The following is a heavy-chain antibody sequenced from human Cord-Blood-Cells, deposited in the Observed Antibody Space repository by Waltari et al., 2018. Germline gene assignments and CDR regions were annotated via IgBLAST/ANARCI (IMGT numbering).Heavy chain of an antibody. CDR2: IYYSGST. Sequence: QLQLQESGPGLVKPSETLSLTCTVSGGHISLSSYYWGWSRQPPGKGLEWIGSIYYSGSTYYNPSLKSRVTISVDTSKNQFSLKLSSVTAADTAVYYCARQYSSSSRYFDYWGQGTLVTVSS. J-gene: IGHJ4*02. D-gene: IGHD6-6*01. CDR3: ARQYSSSSRYFDY. CDR1: GGHISLSSYY. V-gene: IGHV4-39*01.